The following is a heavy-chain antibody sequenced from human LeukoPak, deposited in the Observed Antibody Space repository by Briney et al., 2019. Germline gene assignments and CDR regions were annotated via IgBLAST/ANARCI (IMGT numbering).Heavy chain of an antibody. J-gene: IGHJ4*02. CDR3: ARLVGDFWSGYYYFDY. CDR1: GYTFTSNY. V-gene: IGHV1-46*01. Sequence: ASVKVSCKAFGYTFTSNYMHWVRQAPGQGPEWMGVISPSGGSTTYAQKFQGRVTITRNTSISTAYMELSSLRSEDTAVYYCARLVGDFWSGYYYFDYWGQGTLVTVSS. CDR2: ISPSGGST. D-gene: IGHD3-3*01.